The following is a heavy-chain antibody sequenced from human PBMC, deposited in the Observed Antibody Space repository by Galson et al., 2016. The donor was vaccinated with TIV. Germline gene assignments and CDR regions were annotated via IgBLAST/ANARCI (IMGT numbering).Heavy chain of an antibody. CDR1: GFTFSSYS. J-gene: IGHJ6*02. V-gene: IGHV3-21*01. CDR2: ISNSGDYI. CDR3: ARIIGYWVGYYSMDV. D-gene: IGHD2-8*02. Sequence: SLRLSCAASGFTFSSYSMNWVRQAPGKGLEWVSSISNSGDYIYYSDSMKGRFTISRDNAKKSLYLQMHSLRAEDTAVYYCARIIGYWVGYYSMDVWGQGTLVTVSS.